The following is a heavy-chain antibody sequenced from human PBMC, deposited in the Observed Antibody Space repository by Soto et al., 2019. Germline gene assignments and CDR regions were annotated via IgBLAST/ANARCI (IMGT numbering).Heavy chain of an antibody. V-gene: IGHV3-23*01. D-gene: IGHD6-13*01. J-gene: IGHJ3*02. Sequence: PGGSLRLSCAASGFTFSSYAMSWVRQAPGKGLEWVSAISGSGGSTYYADSVKGRFTISRDNSKNTLYLQMNSLRAEDTAVYYCAXIGGPWYSSSWPNAFDIWGQGTMVTVSS. CDR1: GFTFSSYA. CDR2: ISGSGGST. CDR3: AXIGGPWYSSSWPNAFDI.